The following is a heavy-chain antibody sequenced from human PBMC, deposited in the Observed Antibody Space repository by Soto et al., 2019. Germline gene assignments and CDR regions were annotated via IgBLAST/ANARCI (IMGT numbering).Heavy chain of an antibody. J-gene: IGHJ4*02. V-gene: IGHV1-8*01. CDR1: GYTFTSYD. CDR3: ARFKQDMGYYFDY. Sequence: ASVKVSCKASGYTFTSYDINWVRQATGQGLEWMGWMNPNSGNTGYAQKFQGRVTMTRNTSISTAYMELSSLRSEDTAVYYCARFKQDMGYYFDYWGQGTLVTVSS. D-gene: IGHD3-16*01. CDR2: MNPNSGNT.